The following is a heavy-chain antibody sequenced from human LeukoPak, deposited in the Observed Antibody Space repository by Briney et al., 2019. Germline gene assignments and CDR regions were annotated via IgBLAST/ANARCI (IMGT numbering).Heavy chain of an antibody. CDR2: IYHSGST. CDR1: GGSISRSNW. Sequence: SETLSLTCGVSGGSISRSNWWSWVRQPPGKGLEWIGEIYHSGSTNYNPSLESRVNISVDKSKNQFSLKLSSVTAADTAVYYCAAHDYGGSYGMDVWGQGTTVTVSS. V-gene: IGHV4-4*02. D-gene: IGHD4-23*01. CDR3: AAHDYGGSYGMDV. J-gene: IGHJ6*02.